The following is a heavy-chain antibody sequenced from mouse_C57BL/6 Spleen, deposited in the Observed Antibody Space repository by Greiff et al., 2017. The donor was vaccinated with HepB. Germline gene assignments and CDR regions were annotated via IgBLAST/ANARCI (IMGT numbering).Heavy chain of an antibody. J-gene: IGHJ4*01. CDR2: IWGVGST. CDR1: GFSLTSYG. CDR3: ARSLRLRAMDY. V-gene: IGHV2-6*01. Sequence: QVQLKQSGPGLVAPSQSLSITCTVSGFSLTSYGVDWVRQSPGKGLEWLGVIWGVGSTNYNSALKSRLSISKDNSKSQVFLKMNSLQTDDTAMYYCARSLRLRAMDYWGQGTSVTVSS. D-gene: IGHD3-2*02.